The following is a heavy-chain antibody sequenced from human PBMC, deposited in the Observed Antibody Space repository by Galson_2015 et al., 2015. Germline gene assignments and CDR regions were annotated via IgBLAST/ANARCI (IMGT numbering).Heavy chain of an antibody. CDR1: SGSYY. J-gene: IGHJ5*02. CDR3: ARDLAVAGTSEGWFDP. V-gene: IGHV4-61*01. CDR2: IYYSGST. Sequence: SGSYYWSWLRQPPGKGLEWIGYIYYSGSTNYNPSLKSRVTISVDTSKNQFSLKLSSVTAADTAVYYCARDLAVAGTSEGWFDPWGQGTLVTVSS. D-gene: IGHD6-19*01.